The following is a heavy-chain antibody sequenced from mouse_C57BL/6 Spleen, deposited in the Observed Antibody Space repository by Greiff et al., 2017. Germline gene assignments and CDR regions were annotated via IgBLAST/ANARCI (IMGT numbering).Heavy chain of an antibody. CDR1: GYTFTSYW. Sequence: VQLQQPGAELVKPGASVKMSCKASGYTFTSYWITWVKQRPGQGLEWIGDIYPGSGSTNYNEKFKSKATLTVDTSSSTAYMQLSSLTSEDSAVYYCARRRGSLLAMDYWGQGTSVTVSS. CDR3: ARRRGSLLAMDY. J-gene: IGHJ4*01. V-gene: IGHV1-55*01. D-gene: IGHD2-3*01. CDR2: IYPGSGST.